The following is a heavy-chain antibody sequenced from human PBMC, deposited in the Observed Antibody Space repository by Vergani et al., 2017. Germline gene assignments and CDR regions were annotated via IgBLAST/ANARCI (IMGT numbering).Heavy chain of an antibody. CDR2: IYYSGST. CDR3: ARGGDFWSGYSHFDY. CDR1: GGSISSSSYY. Sequence: QLQLQESGPGLVKPSETLSLTCTVSGGSISSSSYYWGWIRQPPGKGLEWIGSIYYSGSTYYNPSLKSRVTISVDTSKNQFSLKLSSVTAADTAVYYCARGGDFWSGYSHFDYWGQGTLVTVSS. V-gene: IGHV4-39*07. J-gene: IGHJ4*02. D-gene: IGHD3-3*01.